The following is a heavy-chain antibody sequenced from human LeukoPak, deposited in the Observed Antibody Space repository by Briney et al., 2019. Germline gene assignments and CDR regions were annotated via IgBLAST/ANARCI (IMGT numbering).Heavy chain of an antibody. D-gene: IGHD3-22*01. CDR3: ARDQYYYDSSGYLTFDY. J-gene: IGHJ4*02. CDR1: GVSISSYY. CDR2: IRTSGST. V-gene: IGHV4-4*07. Sequence: PSETLSLTCTVPGVSISSYYWSWIRQPAGKGLEWIGRIRTSGSTNYNPSLKSRVTMSVDTSKNQFSLKLSSVTAADTAVYYCARDQYYYDSSGYLTFDYWGQGTLVTVSS.